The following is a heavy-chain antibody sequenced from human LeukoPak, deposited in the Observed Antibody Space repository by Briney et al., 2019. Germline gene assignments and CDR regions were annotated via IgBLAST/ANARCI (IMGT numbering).Heavy chain of an antibody. CDR3: ARVGRGVSAVAPGDY. Sequence: GGSLRLSCAASGFTFSSYSMNWVRQAPGKGLEWVSSISSSSSYIYYADSVKGRFTISRDNAKNSLYLQMNSLRAEDTAVYYCARVGRGVSAVAPGDYWGQGTLVTVSS. CDR2: ISSSSSYI. CDR1: GFTFSSYS. J-gene: IGHJ4*02. V-gene: IGHV3-21*01. D-gene: IGHD6-19*01.